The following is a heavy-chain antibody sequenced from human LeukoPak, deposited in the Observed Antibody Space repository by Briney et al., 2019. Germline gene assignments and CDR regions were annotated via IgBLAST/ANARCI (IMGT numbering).Heavy chain of an antibody. J-gene: IGHJ4*02. CDR2: ISSSSTYI. Sequence: PGGSLRLSCAASGFTFSSYSMTWVRQAPGKGLEWVSSISSSSTYIKYADSVRGRFTISRDNAKNSLFLQMNSLGGEDTAVYYCTRKGYSDSSAYSDYWGQGTLVTVSS. V-gene: IGHV3-21*01. D-gene: IGHD3-22*01. CDR3: TRKGYSDSSAYSDY. CDR1: GFTFSSYS.